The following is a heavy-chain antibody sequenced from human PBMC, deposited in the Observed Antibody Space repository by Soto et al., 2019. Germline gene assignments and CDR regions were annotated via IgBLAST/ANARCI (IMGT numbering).Heavy chain of an antibody. CDR3: ARHTDYYDSSGYWG. V-gene: IGHV3-73*02. CDR2: IRAKTNNYAT. Sequence: EVQLVESGGGLVQPGGSLKLSCAASGFTFSDSVIHWVRQASGKRLEWVGRIRAKTNNYATAYTASGKGRFSISRDDSKSMAYLQMSGLQTEDTAVYYCARHTDYYDSSGYWGWGLGTLVTVSS. J-gene: IGHJ4*02. D-gene: IGHD3-22*01. CDR1: GFTFSDSV.